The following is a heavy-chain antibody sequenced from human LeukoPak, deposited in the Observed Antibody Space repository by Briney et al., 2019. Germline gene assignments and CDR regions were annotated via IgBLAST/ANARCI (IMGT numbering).Heavy chain of an antibody. CDR2: IYYSGST. Sequence: SQTLSLTCTVSGGAISSGDYYWSWIRQPPGKGLEWVGYIYYSGSTYYNPSLKSRVTISVDTSKNQFSLKLSSVTAADTAVYYCARVGLGYGYFDYWGQGTLVTVSS. J-gene: IGHJ4*02. V-gene: IGHV4-30-4*08. CDR1: GGAISSGDYY. CDR3: ARVGLGYGYFDY. D-gene: IGHD5-18*01.